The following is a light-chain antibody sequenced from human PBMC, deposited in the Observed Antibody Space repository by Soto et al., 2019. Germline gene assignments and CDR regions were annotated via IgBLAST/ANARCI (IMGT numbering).Light chain of an antibody. V-gene: IGKV1-5*01. J-gene: IGKJ2*01. CDR3: QQYRSYYT. CDR1: QSISSW. Sequence: DIQMTQSPSTLSASVGDRVTITCRASQSISSWLAWYQQKPGKAPKLLISDASTLESGVPSRFSGSGSGKDCPLTISSLQTDDFATYYCQQYRSYYTFGQGTKLEIK. CDR2: DAS.